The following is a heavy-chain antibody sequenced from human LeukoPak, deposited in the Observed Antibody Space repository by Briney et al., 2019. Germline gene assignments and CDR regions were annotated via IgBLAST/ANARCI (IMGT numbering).Heavy chain of an antibody. V-gene: IGHV1-3*01. CDR1: GYTFTSYA. CDR2: INAGNGNT. CDR3: ARGGGLRSPYYYYGMDV. Sequence: ASVKVSCKASGYTFTSYAMQWVRQAPGQRLEWMGWINAGNGNTKYSQKFQGRVTITRDTSASTAYMELSSLRSEDTAVYYCARGGGLRSPYYYYGMDVWGQGTTVTVSS. D-gene: IGHD3-16*01. J-gene: IGHJ6*02.